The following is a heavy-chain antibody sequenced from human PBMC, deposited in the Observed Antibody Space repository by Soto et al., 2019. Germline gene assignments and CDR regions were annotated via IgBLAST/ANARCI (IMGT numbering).Heavy chain of an antibody. Sequence: PGGSLRLSCAASGFIFSNYAMHWVRQAPGKGLEWVAVIWYDGSDKYYTDSVKGRFTISRDNSKNILYLQMNSLKAEDTAVYHCATDPEGAATWGYQLDHWGQGTLVTVSS. J-gene: IGHJ4*02. CDR3: ATDPEGAATWGYQLDH. V-gene: IGHV3-33*01. CDR1: GFIFSNYA. D-gene: IGHD2-15*01. CDR2: IWYDGSDK.